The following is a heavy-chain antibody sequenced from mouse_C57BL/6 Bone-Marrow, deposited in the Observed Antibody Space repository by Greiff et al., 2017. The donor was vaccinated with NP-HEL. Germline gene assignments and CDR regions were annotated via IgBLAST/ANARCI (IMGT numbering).Heavy chain of an antibody. J-gene: IGHJ3*01. Sequence: VQLQQSVAELVRPGASVKLSCTASGFNIKNTYMHWVKQRPGQGLEWIGRIDPGNGNTNYAPKFQGKATITADTSSNTAYLQRSSLTYEDTAIYYCAGWDYYGSSWFADWGQGTLVTVSA. CDR3: AGWDYYGSSWFAD. CDR1: GFNIKNTY. V-gene: IGHV14-3*01. D-gene: IGHD1-1*01. CDR2: IDPGNGNT.